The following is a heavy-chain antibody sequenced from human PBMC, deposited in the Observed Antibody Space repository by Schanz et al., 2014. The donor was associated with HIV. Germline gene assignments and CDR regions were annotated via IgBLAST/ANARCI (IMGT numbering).Heavy chain of an antibody. CDR2: ISYDGRNK. J-gene: IGHJ6*02. Sequence: QMQLVESGGGVVRPGRSLRLSCEASGFTFDNYGMHWVRQAPGKGLEWVAVISYDGRNKHFADSVKGRFTMSRDNSKNTLYLQMNRVRADDTAVYYCAKDRNYYDSKYIGKGNYYYYYGIDVWGQGTTVTISS. V-gene: IGHV3-30*18. CDR3: AKDRNYYDSKYIGKGNYYYYYGIDV. CDR1: GFTFDNYG. D-gene: IGHD3-22*01.